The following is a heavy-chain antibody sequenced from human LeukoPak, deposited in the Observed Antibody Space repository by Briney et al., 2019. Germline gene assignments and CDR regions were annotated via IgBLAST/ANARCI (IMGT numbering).Heavy chain of an antibody. Sequence: ATVKVSCKASRYTFTAYYIHWVRQAPGQRLEWMGWVSPNNGGTNYAQKFQGRVTMTRDTSISTLYMDLNSLRSDDTAVYYCARSDVLYASQGEARYFNHWGQGTLVTVSS. CDR1: RYTFTAYY. CDR3: ARSDVLYASQGEARYFNH. CDR2: VSPNNGGT. D-gene: IGHD3-16*01. J-gene: IGHJ4*02. V-gene: IGHV1-2*02.